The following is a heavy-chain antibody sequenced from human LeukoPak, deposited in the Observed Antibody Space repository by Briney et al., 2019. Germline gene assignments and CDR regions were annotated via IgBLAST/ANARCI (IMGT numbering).Heavy chain of an antibody. CDR1: GYTLTEFS. CDR2: FDPEDGET. J-gene: IGHJ4*02. CDR3: ATDLRSSGWYGNPDY. D-gene: IGHD6-19*01. V-gene: IGHV1-24*01. Sequence: ASVKVSCKVSGYTLTEFSMHWVRQAPGKGLEWMGGFDPEDGETIYAQKFQGRVTMTEDTSTDTAYMELSSLRSEDTAVYYCATDLRSSGWYGNPDYWGQGTLVTVSS.